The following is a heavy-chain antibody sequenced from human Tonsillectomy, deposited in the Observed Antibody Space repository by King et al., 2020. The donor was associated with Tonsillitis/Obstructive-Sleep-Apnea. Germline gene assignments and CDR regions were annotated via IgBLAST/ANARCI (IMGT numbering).Heavy chain of an antibody. D-gene: IGHD2-2*01. V-gene: IGHV3-15*01. CDR1: GVTCSNVW. CDR2: IKSKTEGGTT. J-gene: IGHJ5*02. Sequence: VQLVESGGGLVKPGGSLRLSCAASGVTCSNVWMTWVRQAPGKGLEWVGRIKSKTEGGTTDYAAPVKGRFTIPRDDSKNTLYLQMNSLKTEDTAVYYCTTRSVVPGWFDPWGQGTPVTVSS. CDR3: TTRSVVPGWFDP.